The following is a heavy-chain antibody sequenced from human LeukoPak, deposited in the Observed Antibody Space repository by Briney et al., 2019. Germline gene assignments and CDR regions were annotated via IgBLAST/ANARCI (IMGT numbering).Heavy chain of an antibody. CDR1: GYTFTSYG. CDR2: ISAYNGNT. J-gene: IGHJ4*02. V-gene: IGHV1-18*01. CDR3: ARDYYYDSSGYYYPFDY. Sequence: VASVKVSCKASGYTFTSYGISRVRQAPGQGLEWMGWISAYNGNTNYAQKLQGRVTMTTDTSTSTAYMELRSLRSDDTAVYYCARDYYYDSSGYYYPFDYWGQGTLVTVSS. D-gene: IGHD3-22*01.